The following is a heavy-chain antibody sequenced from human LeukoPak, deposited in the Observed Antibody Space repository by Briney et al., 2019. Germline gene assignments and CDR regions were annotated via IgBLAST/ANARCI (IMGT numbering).Heavy chain of an antibody. J-gene: IGHJ4*02. CDR1: GGSISSGDYY. CDR2: IYYSGST. CDR3: ARESGYSSGHAFDY. V-gene: IGHV4-30-4*08. Sequence: SQTLSLTCTVSGGSISSGDYYWSWIRQPPGKGLEWIGYIYYSGSTYYNPSLKSRVTISVDTSKNQFSLKLSSVTAADTAVYYCARESGYSSGHAFDYWGQGTLVTVSS. D-gene: IGHD6-25*01.